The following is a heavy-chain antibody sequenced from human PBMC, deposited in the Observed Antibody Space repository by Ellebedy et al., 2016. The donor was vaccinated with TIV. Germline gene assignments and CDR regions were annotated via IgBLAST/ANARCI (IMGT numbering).Heavy chain of an antibody. Sequence: SETLSLTXTVSGGSVSGYFCNWIRQPAGKGLEWIGRVHTSGSTSYKSSLKSRVAVSVDTSKNQFSLTLTSVTAADTAIYYCAIEARGRWEFGVGWGQGTLVTVSP. CDR3: AIEARGRWEFGVG. V-gene: IGHV4-4*07. CDR1: GGSVSGYF. J-gene: IGHJ4*02. CDR2: VHTSGST. D-gene: IGHD3-10*01.